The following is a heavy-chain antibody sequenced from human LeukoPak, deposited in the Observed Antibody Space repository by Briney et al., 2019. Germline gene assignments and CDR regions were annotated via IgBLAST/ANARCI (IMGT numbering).Heavy chain of an antibody. J-gene: IGHJ6*04. CDR1: RYTFTSYD. CDR2: MNPNTGNK. D-gene: IGHD1-1*01. CDR3: AIWNWNDVPRLLDV. V-gene: IGHV1-8*01. Sequence: ASVPVSCLASRYTFTSYDIHWVRQATGQGLAGMGWMNPNTGNKGYQQKFQGTVTKTRQPSIRTAYHEPNSWRCDDRAVYYCAIWNWNDVPRLLDVWGKGTTVTVSS.